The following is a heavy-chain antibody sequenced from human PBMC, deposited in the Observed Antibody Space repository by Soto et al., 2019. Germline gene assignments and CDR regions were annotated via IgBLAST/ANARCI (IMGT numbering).Heavy chain of an antibody. Sequence: EVQLVESGGDLVQPGGSLRLSCAASGFAVSSNYMTWVRQAPGKGLEWVSVIHSGGDTHYADSVRGRFTISRDNSKNTLYLQMNSLRAEVTAVCYCARSRTGTTYGGMDVWGQGTTVTVSS. CDR3: ARSRTGTTYGGMDV. J-gene: IGHJ6*02. CDR2: IHSGGDT. D-gene: IGHD1-7*01. CDR1: GFAVSSNY. V-gene: IGHV3-66*01.